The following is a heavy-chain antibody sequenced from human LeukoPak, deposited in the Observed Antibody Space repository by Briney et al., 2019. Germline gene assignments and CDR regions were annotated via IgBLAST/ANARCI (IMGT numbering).Heavy chain of an antibody. V-gene: IGHV1-2*02. J-gene: IGHJ6*03. Sequence: ASVKVSCKASGYTFTSYGISWVRQAPGQGLEWMGWINPNSGGTNYAQKFQGRVTMTRDTSISTADMDLSTLTSDDTAVYYCARGDMVRGYYYMDVWGKGTTVTISS. CDR1: GYTFTSYG. CDR2: INPNSGGT. D-gene: IGHD3-10*01. CDR3: ARGDMVRGYYYMDV.